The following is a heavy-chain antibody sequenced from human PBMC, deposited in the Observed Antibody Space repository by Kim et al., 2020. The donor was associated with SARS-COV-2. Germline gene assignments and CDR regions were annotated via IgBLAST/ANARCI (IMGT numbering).Heavy chain of an antibody. Sequence: PSLKTRVTISVEPSKNQFSLKLSSVTAADTAVYYCATTTGYSYGYKGYFDYWGQGTLVTVSS. D-gene: IGHD5-18*01. CDR3: ATTTGYSYGYKGYFDY. V-gene: IGHV4-39*01. J-gene: IGHJ4*02.